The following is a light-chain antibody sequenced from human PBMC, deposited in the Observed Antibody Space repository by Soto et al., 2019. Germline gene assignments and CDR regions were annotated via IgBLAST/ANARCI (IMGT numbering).Light chain of an antibody. CDR3: SSYTSSTTLV. V-gene: IGLV2-14*01. CDR2: EVS. CDR1: SSDVGGYNY. Sequence: QYALTQPASVSGAPGQSITISCTGSSSDVGGYNYVSWYQQHPGKAPKLMIYEVSNRPSGVSNRFSGSKSGNTASLTISGLQAADEADYYCSSYTSSTTLVFGGGTKLTVL. J-gene: IGLJ2*01.